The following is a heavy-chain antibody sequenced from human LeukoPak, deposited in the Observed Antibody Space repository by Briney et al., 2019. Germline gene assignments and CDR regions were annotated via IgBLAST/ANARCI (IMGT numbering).Heavy chain of an antibody. V-gene: IGHV3-20*04. CDR2: INWNGGST. D-gene: IGHD1-26*01. J-gene: IGHJ4*02. Sequence: GGSLRLSCLASGFTFDDAMHWVRQAPGKGLEWVSGINWNGGSTGYADSVKGRFTISRDNAKNSLYLQMNSLRAEDTALYYCASGGIYYGAAFDFWGQGSLVTVSA. CDR1: GFTFDDA. CDR3: ASGGIYYGAAFDF.